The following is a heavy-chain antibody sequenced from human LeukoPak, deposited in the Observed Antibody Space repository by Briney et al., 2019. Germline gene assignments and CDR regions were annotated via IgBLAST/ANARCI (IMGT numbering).Heavy chain of an antibody. V-gene: IGHV4-59*01. J-gene: IGHJ6*03. CDR1: GGSIRSYY. CDR3: ARVPRSYYYYYYMDV. Sequence: SETLSLTCTVSGGSIRSYYWSWIRHPPGKGLEWLGYIYYSGSSNYNPSLKSRVTMSADTSKNQFSLKLSSVTAADTAVYYCARVPRSYYYYYYMDVWGKGTTVTVSS. CDR2: IYYSGSS.